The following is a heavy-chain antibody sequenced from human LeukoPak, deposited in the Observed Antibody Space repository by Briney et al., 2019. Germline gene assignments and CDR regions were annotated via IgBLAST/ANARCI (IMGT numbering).Heavy chain of an antibody. CDR1: GFTVSSNY. Sequence: GGSLRLSCAASGFTVSSNYMSWVRQAPGKGLEWVSVIYSGGSTYYADSVKGRFTISRDNSKNTLYLQMNSLRAEDTAVYYCARGVIDLNWFDPWGQGTLVTVSS. J-gene: IGHJ5*02. CDR3: ARGVIDLNWFDP. D-gene: IGHD3-10*01. V-gene: IGHV3-66*01. CDR2: IYSGGST.